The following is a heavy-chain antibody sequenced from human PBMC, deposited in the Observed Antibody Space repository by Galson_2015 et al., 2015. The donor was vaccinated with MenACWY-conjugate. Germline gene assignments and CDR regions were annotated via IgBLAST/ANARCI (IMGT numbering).Heavy chain of an antibody. CDR2: IIPIFGTA. V-gene: IGHV1-69*01. CDR3: ARGGYGDYVVGP. J-gene: IGHJ5*02. Sequence: PGQGLEWMGGIIPIFGTANYAQKFQGRVTITADESTSTAYMELSSLRSEDTAVYYCARGGYGDYVVGPWGQGTLVTVSS. D-gene: IGHD4-17*01.